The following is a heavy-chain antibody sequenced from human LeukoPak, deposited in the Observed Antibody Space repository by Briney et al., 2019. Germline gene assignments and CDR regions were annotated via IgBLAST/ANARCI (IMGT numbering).Heavy chain of an antibody. V-gene: IGHV1-2*02. Sequence: VASVKVSCKASGYTFTGYYMHWVRQAPGQGLEWMGWINPNSGGTNYAQKFQGRVTMTRDTSISTAYMELSRLRSDDTAVYYCARTQQLVLRSPLDPWGQGTLVTVSS. D-gene: IGHD6-13*01. CDR3: ARTQQLVLRSPLDP. CDR1: GYTFTGYY. J-gene: IGHJ5*02. CDR2: INPNSGGT.